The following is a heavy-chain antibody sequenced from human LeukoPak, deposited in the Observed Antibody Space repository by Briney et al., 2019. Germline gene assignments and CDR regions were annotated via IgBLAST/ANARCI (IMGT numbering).Heavy chain of an antibody. D-gene: IGHD3-10*01. CDR2: INHSGST. Sequence: PSETLSLTCAVYGGSFSGYYWSWIRQPPGKGLEWIGEINHSGSTSYNPSLKNRLTISVDTSKNQFSLKLSSVTAADTAVYYCARTRYYYGSRSYGAPYYFDYWGQGTLVTVSS. CDR3: ARTRYYYGSRSYGAPYYFDY. J-gene: IGHJ4*02. CDR1: GGSFSGYY. V-gene: IGHV4-34*01.